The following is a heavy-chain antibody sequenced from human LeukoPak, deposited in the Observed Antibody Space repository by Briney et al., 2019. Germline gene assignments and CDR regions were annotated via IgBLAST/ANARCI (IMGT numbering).Heavy chain of an antibody. Sequence: TSETLSLTCAVYGGSFSGYYWSWIRQPPGEGLEWIGEINHSGSTNYNPSLKSRVTISVDTSKNQFSLKLSSVTAADTAVYYCARGVTYYYDSSGYHRWFDPWGQGTLVTVSS. J-gene: IGHJ5*02. V-gene: IGHV4-34*01. CDR2: INHSGST. CDR1: GGSFSGYY. CDR3: ARGVTYYYDSSGYHRWFDP. D-gene: IGHD3-22*01.